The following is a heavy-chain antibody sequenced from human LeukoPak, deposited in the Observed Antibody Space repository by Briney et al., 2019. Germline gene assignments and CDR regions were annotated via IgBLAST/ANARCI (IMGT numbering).Heavy chain of an antibody. D-gene: IGHD2-2*01. J-gene: IGHJ6*03. CDR2: IYYNEST. Sequence: PGGSLRLSCAASGFTVSSNYMGWIRQPPGKGLEWIGKIYYNESTFYNPSLKSRVTISLDKSRSQFSLSLRSVTAADTALYFCARHPSGVVVLPAGIDSYYYMDVWGKGTTVTISS. CDR3: ARHPSGVVVLPAGIDSYYYMDV. V-gene: IGHV4-39*01. CDR1: GFTVSSNY.